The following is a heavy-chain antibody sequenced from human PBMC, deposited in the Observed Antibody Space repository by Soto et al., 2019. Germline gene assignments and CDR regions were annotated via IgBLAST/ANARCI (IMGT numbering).Heavy chain of an antibody. Sequence: SVKVSCKASGGTFSSYAISWVRQAPGQGLEWMGGIIPIFGTANYAQKFQGRVTITADESTSTAYMELSSLRSEDTAVYYCAREGATYGTFDYWGQGTLVTVSS. D-gene: IGHD1-26*01. CDR3: AREGATYGTFDY. CDR2: IIPIFGTA. V-gene: IGHV1-69*13. CDR1: GGTFSSYA. J-gene: IGHJ4*02.